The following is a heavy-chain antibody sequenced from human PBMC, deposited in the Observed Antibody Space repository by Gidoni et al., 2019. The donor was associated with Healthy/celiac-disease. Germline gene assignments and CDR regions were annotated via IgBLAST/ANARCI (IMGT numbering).Heavy chain of an antibody. CDR2: IRSKANSYAT. D-gene: IGHD3-22*01. J-gene: IGHJ4*02. V-gene: IGHV3-73*02. Sequence: EVQLVESGGGMVQPGGSLKLSCEASGVTFSRSAMHWVRQASGKGREWVGRIRSKANSYATAYAASVKGRFTISRDDSKNTAYLQMNSLKTEDTAVYYCTSGEYYDSSGYYPDYWGQGTLVTVSS. CDR3: TSGEYYDSSGYYPDY. CDR1: GVTFSRSA.